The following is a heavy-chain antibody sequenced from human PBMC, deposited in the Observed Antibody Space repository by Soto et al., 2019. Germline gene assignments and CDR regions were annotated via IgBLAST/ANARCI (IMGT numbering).Heavy chain of an antibody. D-gene: IGHD3-10*01. CDR3: ARESLLWFGMWGSGAFDI. J-gene: IGHJ3*02. Sequence: NFQGRVTITRDTSASTAYMELSSLRSEDTAVYYCARESLLWFGMWGSGAFDIWGQGTMVTVSS. V-gene: IGHV1-3*01.